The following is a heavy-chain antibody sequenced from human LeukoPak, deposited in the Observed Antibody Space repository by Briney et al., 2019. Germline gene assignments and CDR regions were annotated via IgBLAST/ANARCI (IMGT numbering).Heavy chain of an antibody. V-gene: IGHV3-33*01. Sequence: PGRSLRLSCAASGFTFSSYGMHWVRQAPGKGLEWVAVIWYDGSNKYYADSVKGRFTISRDNSKNTLYLQMNSLRAEDTAVYYCARDGEYYYGSGSFDYWGQGTLVTVSS. CDR1: GFTFSSYG. J-gene: IGHJ4*02. CDR2: IWYDGSNK. D-gene: IGHD3-10*01. CDR3: ARDGEYYYGSGSFDY.